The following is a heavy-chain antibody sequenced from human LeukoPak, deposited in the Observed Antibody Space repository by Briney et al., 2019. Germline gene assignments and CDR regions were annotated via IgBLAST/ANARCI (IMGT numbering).Heavy chain of an antibody. CDR3: AHILTGYYRFDY. CDR2: INPNSGGT. V-gene: IGHV1-2*02. J-gene: IGHJ4*02. Sequence: ASVKVSCKASGYTFTGYYMHWVRQAPGQGLEWMGWINPNSGGTNYAQKFQGRVTITRDTSISTAYMELSRLRSDDTAVYYCAHILTGYYRFDYWGQGTLVTVSS. CDR1: GYTFTGYY. D-gene: IGHD3-9*01.